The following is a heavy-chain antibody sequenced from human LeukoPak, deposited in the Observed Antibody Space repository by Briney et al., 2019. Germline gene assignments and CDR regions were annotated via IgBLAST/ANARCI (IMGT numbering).Heavy chain of an antibody. J-gene: IGHJ4*02. Sequence: GGSLRLSCAASGLTFSSYSMNWVRQAPGKGLEGVSGITDSGGSTYYADSVKGRFTISRDNSKNTLYLQMSSLRAEDTAVYYCAKGGSSSFGYWGLGTLVTVSS. D-gene: IGHD6-6*01. CDR3: AKGGSSSFGY. CDR2: ITDSGGST. CDR1: GLTFSSYS. V-gene: IGHV3-23*01.